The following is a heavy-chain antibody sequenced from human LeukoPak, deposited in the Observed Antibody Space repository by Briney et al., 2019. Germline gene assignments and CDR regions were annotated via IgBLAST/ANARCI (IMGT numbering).Heavy chain of an antibody. V-gene: IGHV3-23*01. CDR3: ARDLSGSYMADY. D-gene: IGHD3-10*01. J-gene: IGHJ4*02. Sequence: PGGSLRLSCAASGFTFSSYAMSWVRQAPGKGLEWVSDVSGSGGSTYYADSVKGRFTISRDNSKNTLYLQMNSLRVEDTAVYYCARDLSGSYMADYWGQGTLVTVSS. CDR1: GFTFSSYA. CDR2: VSGSGGST.